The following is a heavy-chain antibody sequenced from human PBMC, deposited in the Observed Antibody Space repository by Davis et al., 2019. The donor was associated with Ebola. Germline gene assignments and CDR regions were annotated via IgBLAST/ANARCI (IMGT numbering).Heavy chain of an antibody. CDR2: IIPIFGTA. CDR3: ARDGVVVPAAAPYYYGMDV. J-gene: IGHJ6*02. Sequence: SVKVSCKASGGTFSSYAISWVRQAPGQGLEWMGGIIPIFGTANYAQKFQGRVTITADESTSTAYMELSSLRSEDTAVYYCARDGVVVPAAAPYYYGMDVWGQGPTVTVSS. CDR1: GGTFSSYA. D-gene: IGHD2-2*01. V-gene: IGHV1-69*13.